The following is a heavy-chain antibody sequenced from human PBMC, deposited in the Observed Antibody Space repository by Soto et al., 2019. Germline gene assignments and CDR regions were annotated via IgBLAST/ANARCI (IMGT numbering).Heavy chain of an antibody. J-gene: IGHJ5*02. CDR3: ARARSSWEDNWFDP. V-gene: IGHV4-59*01. CDR1: GGSIGSYY. Sequence: SETLSLTCTVSGGSIGSYYWSWIRQPPGKGLEWIGYIYYSGSTNYNPSHKSRDTISVDTSKNQFSLKLSSVTAADTAVYYCARARSSWEDNWFDPWGQGTRVTVS. D-gene: IGHD6-13*01. CDR2: IYYSGST.